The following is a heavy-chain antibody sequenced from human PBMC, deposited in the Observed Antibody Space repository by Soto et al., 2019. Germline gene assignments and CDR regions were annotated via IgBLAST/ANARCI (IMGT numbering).Heavy chain of an antibody. CDR1: GFTFSSYS. CDR2: ISSSSSTI. CDR3: ARDSENYYYYGMDV. D-gene: IGHD3-10*01. J-gene: IGHJ6*02. Sequence: GGSPRLSCAASGFTFSSYSMNWVRQAPGKGLEWVSYISSSSSTIYYADSVKGRFTISRDNVKNSLYLQMNSLRDEDTVVYYCARDSENYYYYGMDVWGQGTTVTVSS. V-gene: IGHV3-48*02.